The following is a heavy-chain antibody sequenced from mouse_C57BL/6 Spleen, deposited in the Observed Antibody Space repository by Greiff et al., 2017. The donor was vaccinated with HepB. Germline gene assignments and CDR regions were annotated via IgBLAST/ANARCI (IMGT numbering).Heavy chain of an antibody. CDR2: IDPSDSET. V-gene: IGHV1-52*01. J-gene: IGHJ3*01. D-gene: IGHD2-4*01. Sequence: QVQLQQPGAELVRPGSSVKLSCKASGYTFTSYWMHWVKQRPIQGLEWIGNIDPSDSETHYNQKFKDKATLTVDKSSSTAYMQLSSLTSEDSAVYYCARSRNYDYEGTWFAYWGQGTLVTVSA. CDR3: ARSRNYDYEGTWFAY. CDR1: GYTFTSYW.